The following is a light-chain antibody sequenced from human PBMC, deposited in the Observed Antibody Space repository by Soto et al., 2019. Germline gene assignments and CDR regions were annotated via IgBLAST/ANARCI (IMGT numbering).Light chain of an antibody. CDR3: AAWDDRLNGRV. CDR2: RNN. CDR1: SSNIGTNT. V-gene: IGLV1-44*01. Sequence: QSVLTQPPSASGTPGQRVTISCSGGSSNIGTNTVNWYQQLPGTAPKLLIYRNNQRPSGVPDRFSGSKSGTSASLVISGLQSEDEADYYCAAWDDRLNGRVFGGGTKLTVL. J-gene: IGLJ3*02.